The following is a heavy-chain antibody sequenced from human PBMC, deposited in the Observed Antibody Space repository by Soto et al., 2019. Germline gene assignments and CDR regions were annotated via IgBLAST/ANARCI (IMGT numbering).Heavy chain of an antibody. CDR1: GGTFSSYA. D-gene: IGHD3-10*01. J-gene: IGHJ5*02. CDR2: IIPIFGTA. CDR3: ASLDYGSGSYYKIPPWFDP. V-gene: IGHV1-69*13. Sequence: SVKVSCKASGGTFSSYAISWVRQAPGQGLEWMGGIIPIFGTANYAQKFQGRVTITADESTSTAYMELSSLRSEDTAVYYCASLDYGSGSYYKIPPWFDPWGQGTLVTDSS.